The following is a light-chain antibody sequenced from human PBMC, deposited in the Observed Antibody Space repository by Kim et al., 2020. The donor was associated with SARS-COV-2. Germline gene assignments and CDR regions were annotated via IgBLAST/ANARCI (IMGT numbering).Light chain of an antibody. V-gene: IGLV2-11*03. Sequence: GQSGTISCTGTTIDVGGYNYVSWYQQHPGKAPKLMINDVSQRPSGVPDRFSGSKSGNTAFLTISGLQAEDEADYYCCSYASSYTLVFGGGTKLTVL. CDR1: TIDVGGYNY. CDR3: CSYASSYTLV. J-gene: IGLJ2*01. CDR2: DVS.